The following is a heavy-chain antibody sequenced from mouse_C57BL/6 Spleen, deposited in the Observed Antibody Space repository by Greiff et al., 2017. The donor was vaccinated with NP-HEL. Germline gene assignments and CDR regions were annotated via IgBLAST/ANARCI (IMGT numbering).Heavy chain of an antibody. D-gene: IGHD1-1*01. Sequence: EVQLQESGPGLVKPSQSLSLTCSVTGYSITSGYYWNWIRQFPGNKLEWMGYISYDGSNNYNPSLKNRISITRDTSTNQFFLKLNSVTTEDTATYYCALPYYYGSSSHWYFDVWGTGTTVTVSS. V-gene: IGHV3-6*01. J-gene: IGHJ1*03. CDR1: GYSITSGYY. CDR2: ISYDGSN. CDR3: ALPYYYGSSSHWYFDV.